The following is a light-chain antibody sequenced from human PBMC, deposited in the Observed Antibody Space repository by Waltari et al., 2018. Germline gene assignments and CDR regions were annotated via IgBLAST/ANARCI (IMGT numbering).Light chain of an antibody. V-gene: IGLV1-47*01. Sequence: QSVLTQPPSASGTPGQRVTFSCSGSSSNIGSNYVYWYQPLPGTAPKLLIYRNNQRPSGFADRVSGSKSGTSDSLSISGRRSEDEADYYCAAWDDSLSGWVFGGGTKLTVL. CDR1: SSNIGSNY. CDR2: RNN. CDR3: AAWDDSLSGWV. J-gene: IGLJ3*02.